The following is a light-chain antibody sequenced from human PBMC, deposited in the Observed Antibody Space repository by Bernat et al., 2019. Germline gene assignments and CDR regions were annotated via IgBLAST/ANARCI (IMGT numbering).Light chain of an antibody. CDR3: QQYGSSPPELT. CDR1: QSVSSNY. CDR2: AAS. J-gene: IGKJ4*01. V-gene: IGKV3-20*01. Sequence: EIVLTQSPGTLSLSPGERATLSCRASQSVSSNYLAWYQQKPGQAPRLLIYAASNRATGIPDRFSGSGSGTDFTLTISNLEPEDFAVFYCQQYGSSPPELTFGGGTKVEIK.